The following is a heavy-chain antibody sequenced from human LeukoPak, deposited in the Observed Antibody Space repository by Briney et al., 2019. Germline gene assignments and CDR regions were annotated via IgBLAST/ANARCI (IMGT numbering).Heavy chain of an antibody. CDR3: ARRIDLAGSTFDY. J-gene: IGHJ4*02. CDR1: GASINDYN. V-gene: IGHV4-4*08. Sequence: PSETLSLTCTVSGASINDYNWNWIRQPPGKGLEWIGYIHTSGTTNYNPSLKSRISISVDTSKNHFSLRLSSVTAADTAVYYCARRIDLAGSTFDYWGQGALVTVSS. CDR2: IHTSGTT. D-gene: IGHD3-9*01.